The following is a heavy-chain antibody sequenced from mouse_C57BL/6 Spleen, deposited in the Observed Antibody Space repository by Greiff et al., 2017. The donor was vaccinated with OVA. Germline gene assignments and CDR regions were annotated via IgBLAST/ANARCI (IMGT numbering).Heavy chain of an antibody. CDR1: GYAFSSSW. J-gene: IGHJ1*03. Sequence: QVHVKQSGPELVKPGASVKISCKASGYAFSSSWMNWVKQRPGKGLEWIGRIYPGDGDTNYNGKFKGKATLTADKSSSTAYMQLSSLTSEDSAVYFCAREDYYGSSYDWYFDVWGTGTTVTVSS. D-gene: IGHD1-1*01. V-gene: IGHV1-82*01. CDR3: AREDYYGSSYDWYFDV. CDR2: IYPGDGDT.